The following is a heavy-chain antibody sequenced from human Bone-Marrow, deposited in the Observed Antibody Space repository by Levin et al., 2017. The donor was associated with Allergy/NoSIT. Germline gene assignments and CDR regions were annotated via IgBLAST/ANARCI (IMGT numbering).Heavy chain of an antibody. J-gene: IGHJ4*02. Sequence: ASVKVSCEGFGYTFPIHWIGWVRQMPGKGLEWMGVIYPGDSDARYSPSFQGQVTFSVDMSLRTAYLQWSTLKASDTAMYYCARQSTNGDYFDTWGQGTRVTVSS. V-gene: IGHV5-51*01. CDR2: IYPGDSDA. D-gene: IGHD7-27*01. CDR3: ARQSTNGDYFDT. CDR1: GYTFPIHW.